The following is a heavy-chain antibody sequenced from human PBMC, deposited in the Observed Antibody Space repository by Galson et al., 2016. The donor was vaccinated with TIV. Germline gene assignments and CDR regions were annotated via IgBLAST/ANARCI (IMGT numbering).Heavy chain of an antibody. J-gene: IGHJ5*02. Sequence: SLRLSCAASGFTFSSYGMHWVRQAPGMGLEWVADIWYDGSKENYEESGKGRFTIPRDNSKNTLYLQMNSLRVEDTAVDFRARVRFCGKSSCHHYFDPWGQGTFVTVSS. CDR2: IWYDGSKE. D-gene: IGHD4-23*01. CDR1: GFTFSSYG. CDR3: ARVRFCGKSSCHHYFDP. V-gene: IGHV3-33*01.